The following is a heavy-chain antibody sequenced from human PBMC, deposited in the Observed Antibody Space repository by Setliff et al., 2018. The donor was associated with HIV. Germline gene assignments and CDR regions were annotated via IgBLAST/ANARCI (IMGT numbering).Heavy chain of an antibody. D-gene: IGHD1-1*01. V-gene: IGHV1-24*01. CDR2: FDPEHDKT. J-gene: IGHJ4*02. Sequence: GASVKVSCKVSGYTLTDLSIHWVRQAPGKGLEWMGGFDPEHDKTIYAQKFQGRVTMTEDTSTDTAYMQLNSLGSEDTAVYFCASHRRVGTTVLFSYWGQGTLVTVSS. CDR3: ASHRRVGTTVLFSY. CDR1: GYTLTDLS.